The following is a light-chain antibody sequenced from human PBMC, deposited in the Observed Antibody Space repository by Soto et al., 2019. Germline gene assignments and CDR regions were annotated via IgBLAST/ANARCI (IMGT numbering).Light chain of an antibody. V-gene: IGKV3-20*01. CDR3: QQCGGSPLFS. Sequence: EIVLTQSPDTLSLSXXXXXXLSCTASESVTSSCLAWYQRKPGQAPRLLIHTTSTRATDIPDRFSGSGSGTDFTLTISRLEPEDFAVYYCQQCGGSPLFSFGPGTRVDI. CDR1: ESVTSSC. CDR2: TTS. J-gene: IGKJ3*01.